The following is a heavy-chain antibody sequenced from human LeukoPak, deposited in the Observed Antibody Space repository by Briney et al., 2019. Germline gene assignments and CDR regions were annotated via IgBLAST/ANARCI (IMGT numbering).Heavy chain of an antibody. V-gene: IGHV4-39*07. CDR1: GGSISSSSYY. CDR3: ARVRGFIERRWELLNNWFDP. Sequence: SETLSLTCTVSGGSISSSSYYWGWVRQPPGKGLEWVGSIYYSGSTYYNPSLKSRVTISVDTSKNQFSLKLSSVTAADTAVYYCARVRGFIERRWELLNNWFDPWGQGTLVTVSS. D-gene: IGHD1-26*01. J-gene: IGHJ5*02. CDR2: IYYSGST.